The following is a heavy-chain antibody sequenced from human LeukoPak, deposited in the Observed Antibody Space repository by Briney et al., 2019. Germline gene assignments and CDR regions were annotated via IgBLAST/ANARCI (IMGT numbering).Heavy chain of an antibody. J-gene: IGHJ4*02. CDR1: GFTFSSYW. Sequence: GGSLRLSCAASGFTFSSYWMSWVRQAPGKGLEWVANIKQDGSEKYYVDSVKGRSTMSRDNARNSLYLQMNSLRVEDTAVYYCARETGIPVAGLNPCYFDYWGQGTLVTVSS. V-gene: IGHV3-7*01. CDR3: ARETGIPVAGLNPCYFDY. CDR2: IKQDGSEK. D-gene: IGHD6-19*01.